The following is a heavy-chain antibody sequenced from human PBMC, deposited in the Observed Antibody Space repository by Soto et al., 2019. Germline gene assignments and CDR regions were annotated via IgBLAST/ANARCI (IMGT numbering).Heavy chain of an antibody. CDR3: ARDGGGATTLNEGNYGIDV. Sequence: QVQLQESGPGLVKPSQTLSLTCTVSGGSISSGGYYWSWIRQHPGKGLEWIGYIYYSGSTYYNPSLKGRVTISVNKSKNQFSLKLSSVTAADKAGYFCARDGGGATTLNEGNYGIDVLGQGTTVPVSS. V-gene: IGHV4-31*03. CDR2: IYYSGST. D-gene: IGHD3-16*01. J-gene: IGHJ6*02. CDR1: GGSISSGGYY.